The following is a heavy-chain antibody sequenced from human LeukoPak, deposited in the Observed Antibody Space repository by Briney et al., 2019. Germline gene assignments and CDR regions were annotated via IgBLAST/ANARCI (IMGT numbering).Heavy chain of an antibody. CDR1: GFTFSSYG. D-gene: IGHD6-19*01. Sequence: GGSLRLSCAASGFTFSSYGMHWVRQAPGKGLEWVAFIWDDGSDKYYADSVKGRFTISRDNSKNTLYLQMNSLRAEDTAVYYCAKDSSGWYLDYWGQGTLVTVSS. J-gene: IGHJ4*02. V-gene: IGHV3-30*02. CDR3: AKDSSGWYLDY. CDR2: IWDDGSDK.